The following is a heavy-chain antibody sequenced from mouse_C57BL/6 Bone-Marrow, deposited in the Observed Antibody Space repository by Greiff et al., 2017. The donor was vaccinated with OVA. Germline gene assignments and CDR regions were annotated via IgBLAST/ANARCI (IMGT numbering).Heavy chain of an antibody. Sequence: VQLQQSGPELVKPGASVKISCKASGYAFSSSWMNWVKQRPGKGLEWIGRIYPGDGDTNYNGKFKGKATLTADKSSSTAYMQLSSLTSEDSAVYFCARGLYGKGVAYWGQGTLVTVSA. V-gene: IGHV1-82*01. J-gene: IGHJ3*01. D-gene: IGHD2-1*01. CDR3: ARGLYGKGVAY. CDR2: IYPGDGDT. CDR1: GYAFSSSW.